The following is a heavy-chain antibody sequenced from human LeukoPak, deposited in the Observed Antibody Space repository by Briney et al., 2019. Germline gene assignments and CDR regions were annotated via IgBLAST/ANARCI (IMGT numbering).Heavy chain of an antibody. CDR3: AKDKRYFYGNLDY. CDR1: GFTFSSYW. V-gene: IGHV3-7*04. J-gene: IGHJ4*02. D-gene: IGHD3-22*01. CDR2: IKQDGSEK. Sequence: GGPLRLSCAASGFTFSSYWMSWVRQAPGKGLEWVANIKQDGSEKYYVDSVKGRFTISRDNSKNTLYLQMNSLRAEDTAVYYCAKDKRYFYGNLDYWGQGTLVTVSS.